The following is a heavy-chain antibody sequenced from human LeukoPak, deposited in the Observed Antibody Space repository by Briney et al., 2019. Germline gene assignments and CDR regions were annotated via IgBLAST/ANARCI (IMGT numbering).Heavy chain of an antibody. J-gene: IGHJ5*02. D-gene: IGHD3-3*01. CDR2: IYYSGST. V-gene: IGHV4-59*05. Sequence: PGGSLRLSCAASGFTVSSNYMSWVRQAPGKGLEWIGSIYYSGSTYYNPSLKSRVTISVDTSKNQFSLKLSSVTAADTAVYYCARSPARFLEWLSPNWFDPWGQGTLVTVSS. CDR3: ARSPARFLEWLSPNWFDP. CDR1: GFTVSSNY.